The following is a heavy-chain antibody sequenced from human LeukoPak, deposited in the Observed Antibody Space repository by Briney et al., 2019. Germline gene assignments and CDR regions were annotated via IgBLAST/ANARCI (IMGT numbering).Heavy chain of an antibody. Sequence: ASVKVSCKASGYTFTSYYMHWVRQAPGQGLEWMGIINPSGGSTSYAQKFQGRVTMTRGMSTSTVYMELSSLRSEDTAVYYCARAGGGADFWSGYPAYYFDYWGQGTLVTVSS. J-gene: IGHJ4*02. V-gene: IGHV1-46*01. D-gene: IGHD3-3*01. CDR3: ARAGGGADFWSGYPAYYFDY. CDR2: INPSGGST. CDR1: GYTFTSYY.